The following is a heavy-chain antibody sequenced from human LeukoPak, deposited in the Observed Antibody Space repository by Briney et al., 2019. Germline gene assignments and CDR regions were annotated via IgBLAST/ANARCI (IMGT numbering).Heavy chain of an antibody. CDR1: GGSVSNSLYY. J-gene: IGHJ4*02. D-gene: IGHD5-18*01. CDR2: IYYNGDT. Sequence: SETLSLTCTVSGGSVSNSLYYWGRIRQPPGKGLEWIGYIYYNGDTNYNPSLKSRVIISIDTSSNQFSLRLNSMTAADTAVYYCARVLRAASWRSYDYWGQGSLVTVSS. CDR3: ARVLRAASWRSYDY. V-gene: IGHV4-61*01.